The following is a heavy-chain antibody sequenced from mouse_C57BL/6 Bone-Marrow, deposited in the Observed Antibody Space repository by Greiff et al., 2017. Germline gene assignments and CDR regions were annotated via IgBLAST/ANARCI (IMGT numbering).Heavy chain of an antibody. Sequence: QVQLKQSGAELARPGASVKLSCKASGYTFTSYGISWVKQRTGQGLEWIGEIYPRSGNTYYNEKFKGKATLTADKSSSTAYMELRSLTSEYSAVYFCARSPTAYYYYAMDYWGQGTSVTVSS. CDR3: ARSPTAYYYYAMDY. D-gene: IGHD4-1*02. V-gene: IGHV1-81*01. CDR2: IYPRSGNT. CDR1: GYTFTSYG. J-gene: IGHJ4*01.